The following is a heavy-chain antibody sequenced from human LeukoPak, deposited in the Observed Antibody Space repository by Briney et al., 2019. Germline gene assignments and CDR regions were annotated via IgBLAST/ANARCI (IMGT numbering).Heavy chain of an antibody. V-gene: IGHV3-11*06. CDR2: ISSTGSHT. J-gene: IGHJ4*02. CDR3: ARVGSLAAAGTPDY. Sequence: PGRSLRLSCAASGFTFSDYYMSWIRQAPGQGLEWVSYISSTGSHTTYADSVKGRFTISRDNAKNSLSLQVNSLRADDTAVYYCARVGSLAAAGTPDYWGQGTLVTVSS. CDR1: GFTFSDYY. D-gene: IGHD6-13*01.